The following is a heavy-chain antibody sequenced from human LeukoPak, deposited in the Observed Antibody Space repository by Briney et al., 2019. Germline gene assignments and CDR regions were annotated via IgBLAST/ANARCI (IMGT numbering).Heavy chain of an antibody. CDR3: ARIRARSGSKDFDY. J-gene: IGHJ4*02. V-gene: IGHV4-61*01. CDR2: IYYSGST. CDR1: GGSVSSGSYY. Sequence: SETLSLTCTVSGGSVSSGSYYWSWIWQPPGKGLEWIGYIYYSGSTNYNPSLKSRVTISVDTSKNQFSLKLSSVTAADTAVYYCARIRARSGSKDFDYWGQGTLVTVSS. D-gene: IGHD3-10*01.